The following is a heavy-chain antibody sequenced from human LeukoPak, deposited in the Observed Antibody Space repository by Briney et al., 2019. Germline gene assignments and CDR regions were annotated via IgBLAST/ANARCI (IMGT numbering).Heavy chain of an antibody. CDR3: ARGLGYSNYYYYYGMDV. J-gene: IGHJ6*02. V-gene: IGHV4-34*01. CDR2: INHSGST. D-gene: IGHD4-11*01. Sequence: SETLSLTCAVYGGSFSGYYWSWTRQPPGKGLEWIGEINHSGSTNYNPSLKSRVTISVDTSKNQFSLKLGSVTAADTAVYYCARGLGYSNYYYYYGMDVWGQGTTVTVSS. CDR1: GGSFSGYY.